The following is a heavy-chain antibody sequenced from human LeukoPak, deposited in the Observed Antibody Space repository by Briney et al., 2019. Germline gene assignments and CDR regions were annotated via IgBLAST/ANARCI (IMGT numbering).Heavy chain of an antibody. CDR2: ISAYNGNT. J-gene: IGHJ4*02. Sequence: VASVKVSCKASGYTFTSYGISWVRQAPGQGLERMGWISAYNGNTNYAQKLQGRVTMTTDTSTSTGYMELRSLRSVDTAVYYCARVYYDSSGYYLDYLFDYWGQGTLVTVSS. D-gene: IGHD3-22*01. CDR1: GYTFTSYG. CDR3: ARVYYDSSGYYLDYLFDY. V-gene: IGHV1-18*01.